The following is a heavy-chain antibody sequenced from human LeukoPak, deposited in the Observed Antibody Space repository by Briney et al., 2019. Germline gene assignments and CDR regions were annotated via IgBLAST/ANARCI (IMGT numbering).Heavy chain of an antibody. V-gene: IGHV3-48*04. CDR3: ARTLMYYYDSATRIFDY. CDR2: ISSSSSTI. J-gene: IGHJ4*02. Sequence: PGGSLRLSCAASGFTFSSYSMNWVRQAPGKGLEWVSYISSSSSTIYYADSVKGRFTISRDNAKNSLYLQMNSLRAEDTAVYYCARTLMYYYDSATRIFDYWGQGTLVTVSS. D-gene: IGHD3-22*01. CDR1: GFTFSSYS.